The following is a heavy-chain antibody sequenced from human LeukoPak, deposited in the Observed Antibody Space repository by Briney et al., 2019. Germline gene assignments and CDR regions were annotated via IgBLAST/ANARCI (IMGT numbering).Heavy chain of an antibody. Sequence: SETLSLTCTVSGGSISSSSYYWGWIRQPAGKGLEWIGRIYTSGSTNYNPSLKSRVTMSVDTSKNQFSLKLSSVTAADTAVYYCAREARDASAVIVVVTTYYYYYMDVWGKGTTVTISS. CDR2: IYTSGST. V-gene: IGHV4-61*02. CDR3: AREARDASAVIVVVTTYYYYYMDV. D-gene: IGHD3-22*01. J-gene: IGHJ6*03. CDR1: GGSISSSSYY.